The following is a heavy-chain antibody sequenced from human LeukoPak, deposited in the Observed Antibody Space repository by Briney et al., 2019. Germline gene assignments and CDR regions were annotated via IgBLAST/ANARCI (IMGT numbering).Heavy chain of an antibody. Sequence: GGSLRLSCAASGFTFSSYSMNWVRQAPGKGLEWVSYISSSSSTIYYADSVKGRFTISRDNAKNSLYLQMNSLRAEDTAVYYCASLEYGEVVIRDYWGQGTLVTVSS. J-gene: IGHJ4*02. CDR3: ASLEYGEVVIRDY. CDR1: GFTFSSYS. V-gene: IGHV3-48*01. D-gene: IGHD2-21*01. CDR2: ISSSSSTI.